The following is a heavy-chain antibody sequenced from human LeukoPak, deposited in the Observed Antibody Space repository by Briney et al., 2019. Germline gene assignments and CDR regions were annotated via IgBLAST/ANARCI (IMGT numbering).Heavy chain of an antibody. D-gene: IGHD6-6*01. CDR1: GGSISSYY. J-gene: IGHJ4*02. CDR2: LYSSGST. V-gene: IGHV4-59*01. Sequence: SETLSLTCTVSGGSISSYYWTWIRQPPGKGLEWIAYLYSSGSTIYNPSLKSRVIISVDTSKNQFSPKLSSVTAADTAVYYCARGYSSSPDYWGQGTLVTVSS. CDR3: ARGYSSSPDY.